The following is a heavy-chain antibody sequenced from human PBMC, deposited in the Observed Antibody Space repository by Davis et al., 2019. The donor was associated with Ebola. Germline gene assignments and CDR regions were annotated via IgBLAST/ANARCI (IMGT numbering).Heavy chain of an antibody. CDR3: ARETYYYDSSGYYPLFDY. D-gene: IGHD3-22*01. V-gene: IGHV3-30*03. CDR2: ISYDGSNK. J-gene: IGHJ4*02. Sequence: GGSLRLSCAASGFTFSSYGMHWVRQAPGKGLEWVAVISYDGSNKYYADSVKGRFTISRDNAKNTLYLQMNSLRAEDTAVYYCARETYYYDSSGYYPLFDYWGQGTLVTVSS. CDR1: GFTFSSYG.